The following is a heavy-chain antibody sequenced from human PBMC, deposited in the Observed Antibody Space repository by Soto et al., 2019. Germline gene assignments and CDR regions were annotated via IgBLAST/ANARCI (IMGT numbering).Heavy chain of an antibody. CDR2: IYWDDDK. J-gene: IGHJ6*02. D-gene: IGHD1-26*01. CDR1: GLSLSTSGVG. CDR3: AHGSKWGLEPDGYYYYGMDV. V-gene: IGHV2-5*02. Sequence: SRPTRENNTQTLGQTCDFSGLSLSTSGVGVGWIRQPPGKALEWLALIYWDDDKRYSPSLKSRLTITKDTSKNQVVLTMTNMDPVDTATYYCAHGSKWGLEPDGYYYYGMDVWGQGTTVTVSS.